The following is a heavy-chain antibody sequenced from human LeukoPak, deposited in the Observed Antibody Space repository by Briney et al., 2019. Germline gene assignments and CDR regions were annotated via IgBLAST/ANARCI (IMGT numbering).Heavy chain of an antibody. CDR3: ARDRGYSGYVTFDY. D-gene: IGHD5-12*01. Sequence: GGSLRLSCAASGVSFSTTWMHWVRQAPGKGLEWVSVIYSGGSTYYADSVKGRFTISRDNSKNTLYLQMNSLRAEDTAVYYCARDRGYSGYVTFDYWGQGTLVTVSS. J-gene: IGHJ4*02. CDR1: GVSFSTTW. CDR2: IYSGGST. V-gene: IGHV3-53*01.